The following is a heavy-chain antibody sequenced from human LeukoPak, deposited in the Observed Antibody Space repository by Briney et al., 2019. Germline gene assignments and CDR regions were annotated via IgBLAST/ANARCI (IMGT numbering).Heavy chain of an antibody. CDR3: ARGGLYSSI. Sequence: PSETLSLTCTVSGGSISGYYWGWIRQPPGRGLEWIGYASYSGSTNYNPSLKSRVTISVDTSKNQFSLRLSSVTAADTAVYYCARGGLYSSIWGQGTLVTVSS. D-gene: IGHD6-13*01. J-gene: IGHJ4*02. V-gene: IGHV4-59*08. CDR1: GGSISGYY. CDR2: ASYSGST.